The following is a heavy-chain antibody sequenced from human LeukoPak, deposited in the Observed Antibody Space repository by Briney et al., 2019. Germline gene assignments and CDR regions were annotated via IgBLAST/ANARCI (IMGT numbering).Heavy chain of an antibody. CDR2: IKYDGDEE. CDR3: RSGGAAPGAFDN. J-gene: IGHJ4*02. Sequence: GGSLRLSCAASGFTFRDFWMSWMRQAPGKGLEWVANIKYDGDEEYYVDPVKGRFTISRDNAKNSLYLQLSSLRVEDTAVYYCRSGGAAPGAFDNWGQGTLVTVSP. CDR1: GFTFRDFW. V-gene: IGHV3-7*01. D-gene: IGHD4/OR15-4a*01.